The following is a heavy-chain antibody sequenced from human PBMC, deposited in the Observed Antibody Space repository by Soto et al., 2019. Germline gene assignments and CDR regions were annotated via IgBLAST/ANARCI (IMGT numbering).Heavy chain of an antibody. V-gene: IGHV4-59*01. D-gene: IGHD6-13*01. CDR2: IYYSGST. J-gene: IGHJ5*02. CDR3: ARVPRIATFDP. CDR1: GGSISSYY. Sequence: LSLTCTVSGGSISSYYWSWIRQPPGKGLEWIGNIYYSGSTNYNPSLKSRDTISVDTSKNQFSLKLSSVTAADTAVYYCARVPRIATFDPWGQGTLVTVSS.